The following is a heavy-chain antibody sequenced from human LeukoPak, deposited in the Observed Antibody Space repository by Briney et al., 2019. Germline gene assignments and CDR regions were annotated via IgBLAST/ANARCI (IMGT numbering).Heavy chain of an antibody. Sequence: GASVKVSCKASGGTFSSYAISWVRQAPGQGREWMGWVNAGNGNTKYSQKFQGRVTITRDTSASTAYMELSSLRSEDTAVYYCAREERAAARHGSWYNWFDPWGQGTLVTVSS. CDR2: VNAGNGNT. CDR1: GGTFSSYA. D-gene: IGHD6-6*01. J-gene: IGHJ5*02. V-gene: IGHV1-3*01. CDR3: AREERAAARHGSWYNWFDP.